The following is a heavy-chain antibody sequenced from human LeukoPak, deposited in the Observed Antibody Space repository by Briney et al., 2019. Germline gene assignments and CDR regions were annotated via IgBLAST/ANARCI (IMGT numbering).Heavy chain of an antibody. D-gene: IGHD3/OR15-3a*01. J-gene: IGHJ6*02. CDR1: GGSFSGYY. CDR2: INDSGNT. CDR3: ASVGCWTSRRVMIFCGDCGYYSGMDV. V-gene: IGHV4-34*01. Sequence: SEPLSLTCGVSGGSFSGYYWSRLRQSPGQGMEWIGEINDSGNTDYNPSLMSRVTISLDTSMNEFSLKQSSTPAADTAIAAGASVGCWTSRRVMIFCGDCGYYSGMDVWGQGTTVSVSS.